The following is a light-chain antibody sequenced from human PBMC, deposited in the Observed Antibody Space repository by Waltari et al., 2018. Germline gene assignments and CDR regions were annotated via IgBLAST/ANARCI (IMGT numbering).Light chain of an antibody. V-gene: IGKV3-15*01. Sequence: EIVMTQSPATLSVSPGARATLSCRASQSVKSNLAWYQQKPGQAPRLLIYGASTMVTGIPARFSGSGSGTEFTLTISSLQSEDSAVYFCQQYNIRPPDTFGQGTKLEIK. CDR3: QQYNIRPPDT. CDR2: GAS. J-gene: IGKJ2*01. CDR1: QSVKSN.